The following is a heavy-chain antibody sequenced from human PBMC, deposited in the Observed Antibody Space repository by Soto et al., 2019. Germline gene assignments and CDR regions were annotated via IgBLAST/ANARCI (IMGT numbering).Heavy chain of an antibody. D-gene: IGHD3-16*02. CDR2: AYYSGDT. CDR1: GGSISRYY. Sequence: QVQLQESGPGLVKASETLSLTCSVSGGSISRYYWSWIRQPPGKGLEWIGYAYYSGDTGYNPSLKLRVTTVVDTSKTQVYLNLSCVTAADTAVYYCASYRRTSSGGRTGEVKENWFDSSGLGAPVTV. J-gene: IGHJ5*01. V-gene: IGHV4-59*01. CDR3: ASYRRTSSGGRTGEVKENWFDS.